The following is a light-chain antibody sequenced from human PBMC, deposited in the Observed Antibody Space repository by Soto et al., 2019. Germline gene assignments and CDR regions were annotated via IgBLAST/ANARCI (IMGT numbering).Light chain of an antibody. CDR3: SSYADSDTLYV. J-gene: IGLJ1*01. V-gene: IGLV2-14*01. CDR1: SSDVGAYNY. Sequence: LTQPASVSGSPGQSITISCTGTSSDVGAYNYVSWYQQHPGKAPKLLIFEVSSRPSGVSNRFSGSKSGSTVSLTISGLQAEDEAGYYCSSYADSDTLYVFGTGTKVTVL. CDR2: EVS.